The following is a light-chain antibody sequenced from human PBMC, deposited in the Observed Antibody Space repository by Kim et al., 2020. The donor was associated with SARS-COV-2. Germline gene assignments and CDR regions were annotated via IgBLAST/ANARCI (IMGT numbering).Light chain of an antibody. V-gene: IGKV3-15*01. J-gene: IGKJ1*01. CDR2: GAS. CDR3: QQYNNWLRT. CDR1: QSVSSN. Sequence: EIVMTQSPATLSVSPGERATLSCRASQSVSSNLAWYQQKPGQAPRLLINGASTRATGIPARFSGSGSGTEFTLTISSLQSEDFAVYYCQQYNNWLRTFGQGTKVDIK.